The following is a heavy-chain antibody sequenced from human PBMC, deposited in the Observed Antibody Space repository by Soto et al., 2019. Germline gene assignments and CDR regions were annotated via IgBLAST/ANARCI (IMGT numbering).Heavy chain of an antibody. CDR3: ARDRPDNYYDSSGYYVEYFQH. J-gene: IGHJ1*01. D-gene: IGHD3-22*01. CDR1: GYTFTSYG. Sequence: ASVKVSCKASGYTFTSYGISWVRQAPGQGLEWMGWISAYNGNTNYAQKLQGRVTMTTDTSTSTVYMELRSLRSDDTAVYYCARDRPDNYYDSSGYYVEYFQHWGQGTLVTVSS. V-gene: IGHV1-18*01. CDR2: ISAYNGNT.